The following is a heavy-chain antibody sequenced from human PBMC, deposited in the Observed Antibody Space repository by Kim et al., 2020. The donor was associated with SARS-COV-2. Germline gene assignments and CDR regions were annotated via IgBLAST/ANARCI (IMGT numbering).Heavy chain of an antibody. D-gene: IGHD1-26*01. CDR2: VNPNSGNT. V-gene: IGHV1-8*01. CDR3: ERGLGVDATNWFDP. Sequence: ASVKVSCKAAGYTFTTYDINWVRQATGQGLAWMGWVNPNSGNTGYAQQFEGRVTMTRDTSISTAYMELSNLKSEETAVYYCERGLGVDATNWFDPWGQGNLVTVSS. CDR1: GYTFTTYD. J-gene: IGHJ5*02.